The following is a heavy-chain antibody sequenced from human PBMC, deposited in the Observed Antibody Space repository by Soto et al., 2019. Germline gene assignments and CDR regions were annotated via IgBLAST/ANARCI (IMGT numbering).Heavy chain of an antibody. J-gene: IGHJ4*02. V-gene: IGHV3-30*18. CDR1: GFTFSSYG. CDR2: ISYDGSNK. D-gene: IGHD2-15*01. CDR3: AKDRNIVVVVAPLDY. Sequence: QVQLVESGGGVVQPGRSLRLSCAASGFTFSSYGMHWVRQAPGKGLEWVAVISYDGSNKNYAHSVKGRFTSSRDNSKNTLYLQMNSLRAEDTAVYYCAKDRNIVVVVAPLDYWGQGTLVTVSS.